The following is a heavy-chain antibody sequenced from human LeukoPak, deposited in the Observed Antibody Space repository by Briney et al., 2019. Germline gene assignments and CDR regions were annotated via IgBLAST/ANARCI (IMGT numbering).Heavy chain of an antibody. CDR3: AHSPQSMVRGYYYYYGMDV. V-gene: IGHV2-5*02. J-gene: IGHJ6*02. Sequence: ESGPTLVKPTQTLTXTCTFSGVSLSTSGVGVGWIHQPPGKALEWLALIYRDDDKRYSPSLKSRLTNTKDTSKNQVVLTATNMDPVDTAAYYCAHSPQSMVRGYYYYYGMDVWGQGTTVTVSS. CDR2: IYRDDDK. D-gene: IGHD3-10*01. CDR1: GVSLSTSGVG.